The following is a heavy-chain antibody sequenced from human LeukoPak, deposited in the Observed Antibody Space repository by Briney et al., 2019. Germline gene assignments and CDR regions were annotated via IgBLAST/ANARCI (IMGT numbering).Heavy chain of an antibody. Sequence: GGSLRLSCAASKFTFSGYVMSWVRQAPAKGREWVSAITGSGGVTSYADSVKGRFTISRDNSKNTLYLQMNGLRVEDTAIYYCARGYAGGYSSYNTFDYWGQGALVTVSS. D-gene: IGHD5-18*01. CDR2: ITGSGGVT. V-gene: IGHV3-23*01. CDR3: ARGYAGGYSSYNTFDY. J-gene: IGHJ4*02. CDR1: KFTFSGYV.